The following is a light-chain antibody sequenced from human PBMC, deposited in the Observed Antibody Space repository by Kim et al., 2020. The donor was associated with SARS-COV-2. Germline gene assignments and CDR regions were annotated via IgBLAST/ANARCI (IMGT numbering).Light chain of an antibody. CDR3: QQYNDWPP. J-gene: IGKJ4*01. CDR1: QSVSSN. CDR2: GAS. V-gene: IGKV3-15*01. Sequence: EIVMTQSPGTLSVSPGERATLSCRASQSVSSNLAWYQQKPGQAPRLLIYGASTRATGIPARFSGSGSGTEFTLTISSLQSEDIAVYYCQQYNDWPPFGGGTKVDIK.